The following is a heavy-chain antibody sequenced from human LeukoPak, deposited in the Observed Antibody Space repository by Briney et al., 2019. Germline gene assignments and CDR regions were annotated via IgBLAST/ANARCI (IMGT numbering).Heavy chain of an antibody. CDR1: GGAFTRYD. D-gene: IGHD6-6*01. CDR3: ARGRLAARPVGYWFDP. Sequence: ASVKVSCKASGGAFTRYDINWVRQATGQGLEWMGWMNPNSGNTGYAQKFQGRVTMTRNTSISTAYMELSSLRSEDTAVYYCARGRLAARPVGYWFDPWGQGTLVTVSS. J-gene: IGHJ5*02. V-gene: IGHV1-8*01. CDR2: MNPNSGNT.